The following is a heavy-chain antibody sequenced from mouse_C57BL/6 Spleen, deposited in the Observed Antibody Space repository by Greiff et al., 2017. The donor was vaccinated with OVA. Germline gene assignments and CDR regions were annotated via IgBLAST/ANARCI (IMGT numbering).Heavy chain of an antibody. V-gene: IGHV6-3*01. CDR2: IRLKSDNYAT. CDR1: GFTFSNYW. J-gene: IGHJ2*01. Sequence: EVKVEESGGGLVQPGGSMKLSCVASGFTFSNYWMNWVRQSPEKGLEWVAQIRLKSDNYATHYAESVKGRFTISRDDSKSSVYLQMNNLRAEDTGIYYCTAMGYYFDYWGQGTTLTVSS. D-gene: IGHD2-3*01. CDR3: TAMGYYFDY.